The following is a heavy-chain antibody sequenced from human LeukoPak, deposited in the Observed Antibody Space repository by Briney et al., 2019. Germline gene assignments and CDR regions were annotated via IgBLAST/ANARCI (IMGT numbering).Heavy chain of an antibody. CDR2: ISASGTSSSNI. J-gene: IGHJ4*02. Sequence: GGSLRLSCAASGFTFSDYYMTWIRQAPGKGLEWIAYISASGTSSSNIYYADSVKGRFTISRDNADNSLFLQMNSLRAEDTAVYYCAKWGGIGERGYFDYWGQGTLVTVSS. CDR3: AKWGGIGERGYFDY. D-gene: IGHD3-10*01. V-gene: IGHV3-11*01. CDR1: GFTFSDYY.